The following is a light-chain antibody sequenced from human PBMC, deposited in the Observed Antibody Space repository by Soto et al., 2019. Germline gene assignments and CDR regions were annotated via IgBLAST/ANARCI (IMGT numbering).Light chain of an antibody. CDR1: ESVNDY. J-gene: IGKJ1*01. CDR2: RAS. Sequence: DIQMTQSPSTLSASVGDRVTVTCRASESVNDYLAWYQHKPGKAPNLLIYRASRLESGVPSRFSGSASGTEFTLTISSLQPDDFATYYRYHYNTYPWTFGQGTKVEIK. V-gene: IGKV1-5*03. CDR3: YHYNTYPWT.